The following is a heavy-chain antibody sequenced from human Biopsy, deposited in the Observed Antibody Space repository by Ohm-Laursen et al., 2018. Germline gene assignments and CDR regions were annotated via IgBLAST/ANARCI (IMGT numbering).Heavy chain of an antibody. CDR3: ARVGAGAPSIDYFDY. J-gene: IGHJ4*02. V-gene: IGHV4-59*01. Sequence: SETLSLTCTVSGGSIGSFFWSWIRQPPGKGLEWIGYIYYSGSTNYNPSLRSRVTISVDRSKNQFSLELSSVTAADTAVYYCARVGAGAPSIDYFDYWGQGVLVTVSS. CDR1: GGSIGSFF. D-gene: IGHD1-26*01. CDR2: IYYSGST.